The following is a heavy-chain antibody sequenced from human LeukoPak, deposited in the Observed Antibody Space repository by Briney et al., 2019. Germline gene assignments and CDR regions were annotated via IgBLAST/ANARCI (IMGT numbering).Heavy chain of an antibody. Sequence: PSETLSLTCAVSGYSISRGYYWGWIRQPPGKGLEWIGSIYHSGSTYYNPSLKSRVTISVDTSKNQFSLKLSSVTAADTAVYYCAREDYYGSGRGYFDYWGQGTLVTVSS. D-gene: IGHD3-10*01. CDR3: AREDYYGSGRGYFDY. CDR1: GYSISRGYY. V-gene: IGHV4-38-2*02. J-gene: IGHJ4*02. CDR2: IYHSGST.